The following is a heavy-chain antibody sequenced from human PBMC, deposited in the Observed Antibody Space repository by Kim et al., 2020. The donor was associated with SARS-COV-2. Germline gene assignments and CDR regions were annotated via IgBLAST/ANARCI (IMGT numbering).Heavy chain of an antibody. D-gene: IGHD6-13*01. V-gene: IGHV1-69*13. CDR2: IIPIFGTA. CDR3: ARGRIAAADNYYYYGMDV. Sequence: SVKVSCKASGGTFSSYAISWVRQAPGQGLEWMGGIIPIFGTANYAQKFQGRVTITADESTSTAYMELSSLRSEDTAVYYCARGRIAAADNYYYYGMDVWGQGTTVTVSS. J-gene: IGHJ6*02. CDR1: GGTFSSYA.